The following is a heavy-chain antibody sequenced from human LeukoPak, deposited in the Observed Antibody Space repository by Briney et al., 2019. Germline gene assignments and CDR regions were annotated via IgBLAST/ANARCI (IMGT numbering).Heavy chain of an antibody. CDR1: GGSISSSSYY. V-gene: IGHV4-61*01. J-gene: IGHJ6*03. D-gene: IGHD3-10*01. CDR2: IYYSGST. Sequence: PSETLSLTCTVSGGSISSSSYYWGWIRQPPGKGLEWIGYIYYSGSTNYNLSLKSRVTISVDTSKNQFSLKLSSVTAADTAVYYCARDGSDPYYYYYMDVWGKGTTVTVSS. CDR3: ARDGSDPYYYYYMDV.